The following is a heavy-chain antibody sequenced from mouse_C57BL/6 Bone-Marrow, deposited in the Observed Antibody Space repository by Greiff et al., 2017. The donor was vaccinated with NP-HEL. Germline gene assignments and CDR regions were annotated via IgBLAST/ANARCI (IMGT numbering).Heavy chain of an antibody. CDR1: GYAFSSSW. CDR3: QLGPFAY. Sequence: VQRVESGPELVKPGASVKISCKASGYAFSSSWMNWVKQRPGKGLEWIGRIYPGDGDTNYNGKFKGKATLTADKSSSTAYMQLSGLTSEDSAVYFCQLGPFAYWGQGTLVTVSA. CDR2: IYPGDGDT. D-gene: IGHD4-1*02. J-gene: IGHJ3*01. V-gene: IGHV1-82*01.